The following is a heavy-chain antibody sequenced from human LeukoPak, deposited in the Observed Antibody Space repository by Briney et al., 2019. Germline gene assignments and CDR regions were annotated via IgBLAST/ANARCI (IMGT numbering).Heavy chain of an antibody. J-gene: IGHJ5*02. Sequence: GGSLRLSCAASVFTFSSYGMHWVRQAPGKGLEWVAVIWYDGSNKYYADSVKGRFTISRDNSKNPLYLQMNSLRAEDTAVYYCAKDSGRTGTTPWFDPWGQGTLVTVSS. CDR2: IWYDGSNK. D-gene: IGHD1-7*01. CDR1: VFTFSSYG. V-gene: IGHV3-33*06. CDR3: AKDSGRTGTTPWFDP.